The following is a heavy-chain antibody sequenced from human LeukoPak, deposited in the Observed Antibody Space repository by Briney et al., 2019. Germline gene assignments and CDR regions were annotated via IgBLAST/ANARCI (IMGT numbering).Heavy chain of an antibody. J-gene: IGHJ3*02. CDR2: IRYDGSNE. CDR3: AKDIFHWAFDI. Sequence: GGPLRPSCAALAFTLSSYGMHWVRQAPGKGLGWVAFIRYDGSNEYYADSVKGRFTISRDNSKNTLYLQMNSLRAEDTAVYFCAKDIFHWAFDIWGQGTMVTVSS. D-gene: IGHD3-9*01. CDR1: AFTLSSYG. V-gene: IGHV3-30*02.